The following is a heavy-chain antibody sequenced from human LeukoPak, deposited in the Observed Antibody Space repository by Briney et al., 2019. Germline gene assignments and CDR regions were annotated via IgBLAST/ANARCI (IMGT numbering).Heavy chain of an antibody. D-gene: IGHD1-20*01. CDR3: ARGYNWNPYYFHY. Sequence: SETLSLTCTVSGGSINSYYWSWIRQPPGKGLEWIGYLYYTGSMNYNPSLKSRVTISVDTSKNQFSLKLTSVTAADTAVYYCARGYNWNPYYFHYRGQGTLVTVSS. J-gene: IGHJ4*02. CDR2: LYYTGSM. CDR1: GGSINSYY. V-gene: IGHV4-59*01.